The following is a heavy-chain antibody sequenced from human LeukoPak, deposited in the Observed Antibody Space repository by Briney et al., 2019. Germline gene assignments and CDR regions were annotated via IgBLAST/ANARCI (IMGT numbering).Heavy chain of an antibody. CDR2: ISGSGGST. CDR3: AKGLFYVNLDY. D-gene: IGHD5/OR15-5a*01. J-gene: IGHJ4*02. Sequence: SLRLSCAPSGLTLSTYAMSKDRHAPGEGLDWVSAISGSGGSTYYADSVKGRFTISRDNSKNTLYLQVNSLRAEDTAVYYCAKGLFYVNLDYWSQGTLVTVSS. CDR1: GLTLSTYA. V-gene: IGHV3-23*01.